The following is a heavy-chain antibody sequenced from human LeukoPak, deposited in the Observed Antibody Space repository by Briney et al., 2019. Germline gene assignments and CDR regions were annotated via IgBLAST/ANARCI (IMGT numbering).Heavy chain of an antibody. CDR3: ARRSSVVSSLYY. V-gene: IGHV1-2*02. J-gene: IGHJ4*02. D-gene: IGHD3-16*02. CDR1: GYTFTDFF. CDR2: IDPNSGDT. Sequence: GASVKVSCKASGYTFTDFFFHWVRQAPGQGLEWVGWIDPNSGDTNYAQKFQGRVTMTRDTSINTAYMDLTRLRSDDTAVYLCARRSSVVSSLYYWGQGTLVTVSS.